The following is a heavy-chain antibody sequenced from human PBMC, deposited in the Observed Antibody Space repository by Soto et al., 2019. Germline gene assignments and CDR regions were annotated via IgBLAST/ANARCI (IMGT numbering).Heavy chain of an antibody. CDR2: ISYDGSNK. J-gene: IGHJ4*02. V-gene: IGHV3-30*18. D-gene: IGHD5-12*01. Sequence: QVQLVESGGGVVQPGRSLRLSCAASGCTFSSYGMHWVRQAPGKGLEWVAVISYDGSNKYYADSVKGRFTISRDNSKNTLYLQMNSLRAEDTAVYYCAKDLGWLQYPDFDYWGQGTLVTVSS. CDR1: GCTFSSYG. CDR3: AKDLGWLQYPDFDY.